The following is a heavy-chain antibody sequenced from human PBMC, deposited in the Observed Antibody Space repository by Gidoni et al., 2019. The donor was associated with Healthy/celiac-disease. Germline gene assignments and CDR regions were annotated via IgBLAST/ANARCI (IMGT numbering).Heavy chain of an antibody. J-gene: IGHJ4*02. D-gene: IGHD3-22*01. CDR2: ISYDGSNK. CDR3: ARDLGMIGDY. V-gene: IGHV3-30-3*01. Sequence: QVQLVESGGGVVQPGRSLSFSFPPSGFTFSSYAMHWVRQAPGKGLEWVAVISYDGSNKYYADSVKGRFTISRDNSKNTLYLQMNSLRAEDTAVYYCARDLGMIGDYWGQGTLVTVSS. CDR1: GFTFSSYA.